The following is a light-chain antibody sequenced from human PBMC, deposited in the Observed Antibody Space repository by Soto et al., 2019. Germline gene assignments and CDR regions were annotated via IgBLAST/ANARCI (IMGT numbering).Light chain of an antibody. V-gene: IGLV2-8*01. CDR3: TSYVGNDIWV. CDR1: SSDVGAYKY. Sequence: QSALTQPPSASGSPGQSVTISCTGTSSDVGAYKYVSWYQQYPGKAPKLMIYEVTKLPSGVPDRFSGSKSGNTASLTVSGLQAEDAADYYCTSYVGNDIWVFGGGTQLTVL. J-gene: IGLJ3*02. CDR2: EVT.